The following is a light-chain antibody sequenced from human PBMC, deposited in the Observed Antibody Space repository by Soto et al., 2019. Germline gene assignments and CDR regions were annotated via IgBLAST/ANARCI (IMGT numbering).Light chain of an antibody. CDR2: EVN. Sequence: QSALTQPPSASGSPGQSVTISCTGTSSDVGGYNYVSWYQQYPGRAPKLIIFEVNKRPSGVSNRFSGSKSGNTASLTISGLQAEDEANYYCCLYGGSNNYVVFGGGTKVTVL. CDR1: SSDVGGYNY. J-gene: IGLJ2*01. V-gene: IGLV2-8*01. CDR3: CLYGGSNNYVV.